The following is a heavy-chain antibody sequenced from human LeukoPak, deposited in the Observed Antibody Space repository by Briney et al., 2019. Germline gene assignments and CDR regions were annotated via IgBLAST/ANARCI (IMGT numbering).Heavy chain of an antibody. J-gene: IGHJ5*02. CDR1: GFNVSNNY. CDR2: IYSSGST. D-gene: IGHD5-18*01. CDR3: AKPRLRGYNA. Sequence: GGSLRLSCAASGFNVSNNYMTWVRQAPGKGLEWVSLIYSSGSTYYADSVKGWFTISRDNSKNTLYLQMNSLRAEDTAVYYCAKPRLRGYNAWGQGTLVTVSS. V-gene: IGHV3-53*01.